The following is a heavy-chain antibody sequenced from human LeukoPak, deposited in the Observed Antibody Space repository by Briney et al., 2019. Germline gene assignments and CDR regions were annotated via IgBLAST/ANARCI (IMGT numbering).Heavy chain of an antibody. D-gene: IGHD1-26*01. Sequence: GGSLRLSCAASGFTFSNYALTWVRQAPGKGLEWVSAITDRGGDTYYGDSAKGRFTISRDNSKNTLYLQMNSLRAEDTAVYYCAKGYRGKYDYWGQGTLVTVSS. CDR3: AKGYRGKYDY. J-gene: IGHJ4*02. CDR2: ITDRGGDT. V-gene: IGHV3-23*01. CDR1: GFTFSNYA.